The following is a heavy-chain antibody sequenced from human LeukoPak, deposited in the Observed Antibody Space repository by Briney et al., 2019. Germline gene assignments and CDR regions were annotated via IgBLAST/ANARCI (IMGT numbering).Heavy chain of an antibody. V-gene: IGHV5-51*01. D-gene: IGHD3-10*01. CDR1: GSSFTSYW. Sequence: GASLKISYEGSGSSFTSYWIGWVRQMPGKGLAWMGIIYPGDSDTRYSPSFQGQVTISADKSISTAYLQWSSLKASDTAMYYCARLPFTMVRGVIPHYYYGMDVWGKGTTVTVSS. CDR3: ARLPFTMVRGVIPHYYYGMDV. J-gene: IGHJ6*04. CDR2: IYPGDSDT.